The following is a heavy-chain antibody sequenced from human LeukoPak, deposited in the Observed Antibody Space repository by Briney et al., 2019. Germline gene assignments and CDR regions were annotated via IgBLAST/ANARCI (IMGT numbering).Heavy chain of an antibody. V-gene: IGHV3-30*03. J-gene: IGHJ4*02. Sequence: PGGSLRLSCAASGFTFSNYGMHWVRQAQGNGLEWVAIISSGGSNKYYADSVKGRFTISRDNSKNTLYLQMNSLRAEDTAVYYCAGYCTRTSCYEVSYFDCWGQGTLVTVSS. CDR3: AGYCTRTSCYEVSYFDC. D-gene: IGHD2-2*01. CDR2: ISSGGSNK. CDR1: GFTFSNYG.